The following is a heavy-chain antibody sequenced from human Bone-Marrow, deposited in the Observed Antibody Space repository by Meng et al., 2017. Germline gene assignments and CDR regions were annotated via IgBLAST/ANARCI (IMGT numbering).Heavy chain of an antibody. CDR1: GFSFDDYS. J-gene: IGHJ4*02. V-gene: IGHV3-43*01. CDR3: AKVQGRARFSSGWYYFDY. CDR2: ISWDGTIT. D-gene: IGHD6-19*01. Sequence: GESLKISCAASGFSFDDYSMHWVRQAPGKGLEWAAAISWDGTITNYAESVRGRFIISRDNGKNSLFLHMNRLRPEDTALFFCAKVQGRARFSSGWYYFDYWGQGTLVTVYS.